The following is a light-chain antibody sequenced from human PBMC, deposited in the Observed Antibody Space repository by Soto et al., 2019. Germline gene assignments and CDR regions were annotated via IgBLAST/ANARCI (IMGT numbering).Light chain of an antibody. V-gene: IGKV3-15*01. CDR2: DIS. CDR1: QDVTTN. J-gene: IGKJ5*01. CDR3: QQYNNWPFS. Sequence: IVMTQFPATMSAPPGKAAPISCRAAQDVTTNFAWYQQRRGQAPRLLIYDISTRATGVPARFSGCGSETEFTLSISGLQSEDFAVYFCQQYNNWPFSFGQGTRVEIK.